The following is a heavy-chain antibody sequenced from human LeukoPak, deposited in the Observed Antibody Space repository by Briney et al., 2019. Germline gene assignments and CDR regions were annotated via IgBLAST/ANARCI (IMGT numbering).Heavy chain of an antibody. CDR2: IYYSEST. J-gene: IGHJ3*02. D-gene: IGHD3-10*01. V-gene: IGHV4-59*11. Sequence: SETLSLTCTVSGGSISSHYWSWIRQPPGKGLEWIGYIYYSESTNYNPSLKSRVTISVDTSKNQFSLKLSSVTAADTAVYYCARQGSGGRAFDIWGQGTMVTVSS. CDR1: GGSISSHY. CDR3: ARQGSGGRAFDI.